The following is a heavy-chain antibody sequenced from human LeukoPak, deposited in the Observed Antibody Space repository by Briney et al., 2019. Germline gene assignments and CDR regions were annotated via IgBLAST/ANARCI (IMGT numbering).Heavy chain of an antibody. CDR1: GGSISSYY. Sequence: SETLSLTCTVSGGSISSYYWSWIRQSPGKGLEWIGYSGSTNYNPSLKSQVIISVDTSKNQFSLKLTSVTAADTAVYYCARDSGGSYLKPDAFDIWGQGTMVTVSS. V-gene: IGHV4-59*01. D-gene: IGHD1-26*01. CDR3: ARDSGGSYLKPDAFDI. CDR2: SGST. J-gene: IGHJ3*02.